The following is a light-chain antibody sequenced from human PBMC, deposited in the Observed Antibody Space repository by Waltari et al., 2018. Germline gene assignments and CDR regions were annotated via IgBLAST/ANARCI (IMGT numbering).Light chain of an antibody. CDR2: EVT. CDR1: RRDVGSFHL. J-gene: IGLJ2*01. CDR3: CSYASFSTMI. V-gene: IGLV2-23*02. Sequence: QSALTQPASVSGSPGMSINISCNGTRRDVGSFHLVPWYQQHPGKAPQLIIFEVTKRPSGVSDRFSGSKSDNTASLTISGLQAEDEADYFCCSYASFSTMIFGGGTKVTVL.